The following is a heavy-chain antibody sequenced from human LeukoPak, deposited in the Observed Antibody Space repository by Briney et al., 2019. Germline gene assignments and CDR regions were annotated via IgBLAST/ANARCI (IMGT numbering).Heavy chain of an antibody. V-gene: IGHV3-30*18. CDR3: AKTVNYYDSRRLDY. Sequence: PGGSLRLSCAASGFTFSRYDMHWVRQAPGKGLEWVALISYDGSNKYYEDSVQGRFTISRDNSKNTLYLQMNSLRAEDTAVYYCAKTVNYYDSRRLDYWGQGTLVTVSS. CDR2: ISYDGSNK. CDR1: GFTFSRYD. D-gene: IGHD3-22*01. J-gene: IGHJ4*02.